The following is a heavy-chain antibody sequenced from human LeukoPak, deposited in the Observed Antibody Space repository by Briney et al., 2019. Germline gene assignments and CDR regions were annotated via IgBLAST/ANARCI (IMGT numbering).Heavy chain of an antibody. Sequence: PGGSLRLSCAASGFTFSSYGMHWVRQAPGKGLEWVAFIRYDGSNKYYADSVKGRFTISRDNSKNTLYLQMNSLRAEDTAVYYCAKDFRAANWFDPWGQGTLVTVSS. J-gene: IGHJ5*02. CDR2: IRYDGSNK. D-gene: IGHD6-25*01. V-gene: IGHV3-30*02. CDR3: AKDFRAANWFDP. CDR1: GFTFSSYG.